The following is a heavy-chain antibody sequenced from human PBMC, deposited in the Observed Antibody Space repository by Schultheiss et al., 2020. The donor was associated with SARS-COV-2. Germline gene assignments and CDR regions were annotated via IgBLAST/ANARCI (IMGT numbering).Heavy chain of an antibody. J-gene: IGHJ4*02. Sequence: GESLKISCAASGFTFDDYAMHWVRQAPGKGLEWVSAISGSGGSTYYADSVKGRFTISRDNSKNTLYLQMNSLRAEDTAVYYCASNADYDFWSGYGYWGQGTLVTVSS. CDR1: GFTFDDYA. CDR2: ISGSGGST. V-gene: IGHV3-23*01. CDR3: ASNADYDFWSGYGY. D-gene: IGHD3-3*01.